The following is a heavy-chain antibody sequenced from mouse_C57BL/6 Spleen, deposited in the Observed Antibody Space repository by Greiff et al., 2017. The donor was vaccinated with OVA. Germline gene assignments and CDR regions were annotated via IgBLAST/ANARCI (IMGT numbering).Heavy chain of an antibody. Sequence: EVKLQESGPELVKPGASVKIPCKASGYTFTDYNMDWVKQSHGKSLEWIGDINPNNGGTIYNQKFKGKATLTVDKSSSTAYMALRSLTSEDAAVYYCGRFTTVVAFDYWGQGTTLTVSS. D-gene: IGHD1-1*01. V-gene: IGHV1-18*01. CDR3: GRFTTVVAFDY. CDR2: INPNNGGT. CDR1: GYTFTDYN. J-gene: IGHJ2*01.